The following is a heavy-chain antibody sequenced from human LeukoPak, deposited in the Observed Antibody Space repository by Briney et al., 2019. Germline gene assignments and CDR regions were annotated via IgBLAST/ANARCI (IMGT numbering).Heavy chain of an antibody. V-gene: IGHV3-11*01. J-gene: IGHJ4*02. CDR3: ARNGGNGAYSGYVLG. CDR1: GFTFSDYY. D-gene: IGHD5-12*01. CDR2: ISSSGSTI. Sequence: PGGSLRLSCAASGFTFSDYYMNWIRQVPGKGLEWVSYISSSGSTIYYADSVRGRFTISRDNTKNSLYLQMNSLRAEDSAVYYCARNGGNGAYSGYVLGWGQGTLVTVSS.